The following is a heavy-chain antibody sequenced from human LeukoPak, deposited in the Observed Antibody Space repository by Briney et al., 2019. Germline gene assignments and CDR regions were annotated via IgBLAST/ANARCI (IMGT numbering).Heavy chain of an antibody. CDR2: ISSGDTI. Sequence: PGGSLRLSCAASGFTFSNFAMNWVRQAPGKGLEWVSYISSGDTIYYADSVKGRFTISRDNAKNSLFLQLNSLRAEDTAVYYCARDVDKTSYFDYWGQGTLVTVSS. CDR1: GFTFSNFA. J-gene: IGHJ4*02. D-gene: IGHD2-21*01. V-gene: IGHV3-48*03. CDR3: ARDVDKTSYFDY.